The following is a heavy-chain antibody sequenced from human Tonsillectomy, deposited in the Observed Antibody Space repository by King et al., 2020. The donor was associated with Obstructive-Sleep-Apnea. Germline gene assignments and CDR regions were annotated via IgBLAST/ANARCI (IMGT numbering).Heavy chain of an antibody. V-gene: IGHV4-30-4*01. Sequence: HVQLQESGPGLVKPSQTLSLTCTVSGGSISSGDYYWSWIRQPPGKGLEWIGYIYYSGSTYYNPSLKSRVTISVDTSKNQFSLKLSSVTAADTAVYYCARGGRGDYGGNSDYFDYWGQGTLVTVSS. D-gene: IGHD4-23*01. CDR3: ARGGRGDYGGNSDYFDY. J-gene: IGHJ4*02. CDR1: GGSISSGDYY. CDR2: IYYSGST.